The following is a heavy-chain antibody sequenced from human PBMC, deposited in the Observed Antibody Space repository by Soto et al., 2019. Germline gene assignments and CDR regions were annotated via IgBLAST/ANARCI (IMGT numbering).Heavy chain of an antibody. CDR1: GYTFTSYA. V-gene: IGHV1-3*01. Sequence: QVQLVQSGAEVKKPGASVKVSCKASGYTFTSYAMHWVRQAPGQRLEWMGWINAGNGNTKYSQKFQGRVTITRDTSASTAYMELSSLRSEDTAVYYCARGRYFDWEDYYYGMDVWGQGTTVTVSS. D-gene: IGHD3-9*01. J-gene: IGHJ6*02. CDR3: ARGRYFDWEDYYYGMDV. CDR2: INAGNGNT.